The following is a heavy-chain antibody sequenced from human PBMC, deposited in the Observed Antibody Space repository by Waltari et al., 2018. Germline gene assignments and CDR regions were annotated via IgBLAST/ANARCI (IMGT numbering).Heavy chain of an antibody. CDR1: GFTFSSYW. D-gene: IGHD3-10*01. Sequence: EVQLVESGGGLVQPGGSLRLSSAASGFTFSSYWMSWVRQAPGKGLEWVANIKQDGSEKYYVDSVKGRFTISRDNAKNSLYLQMNSLRAEDTAVYYCARESNRRFGGGYSDYWGQGTLVTVSS. J-gene: IGHJ4*02. V-gene: IGHV3-7*01. CDR2: IKQDGSEK. CDR3: ARESNRRFGGGYSDY.